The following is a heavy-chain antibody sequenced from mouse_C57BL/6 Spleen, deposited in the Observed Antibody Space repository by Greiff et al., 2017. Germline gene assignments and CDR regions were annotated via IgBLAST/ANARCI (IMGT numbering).Heavy chain of an antibody. V-gene: IGHV1-64*01. CDR3: ARWRTGGGYFDY. D-gene: IGHD4-1*01. CDR2: IHPNSGST. Sequence: VKLQQPGAELVKPGASVKLSCKASGYTFTSYWMHWVKQRPGQGLEWIGMIHPNSGSTNYNEKFKSKATLTVDKSSSTAYMQLSSLTSEDSAVYYCARWRTGGGYFDYWGQGTTLTVSS. J-gene: IGHJ2*01. CDR1: GYTFTSYW.